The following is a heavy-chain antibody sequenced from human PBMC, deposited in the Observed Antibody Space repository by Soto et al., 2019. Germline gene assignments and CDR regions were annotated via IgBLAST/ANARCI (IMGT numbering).Heavy chain of an antibody. CDR1: GGSISSSSYY. CDR3: ARWPRTRRGYYYYGMDV. CDR2: IYYSGST. Sequence: SETLSLTCTVSGGSISSSSYYWGWVRQPPGKGLEWIGSIYYSGSTYYNPSLRSRVTISVDTSKNQFSLKLSSVTAADTAVYYCARWPRTRRGYYYYGMDVWGQGTTVTVYS. D-gene: IGHD3-10*01. V-gene: IGHV4-39*01. J-gene: IGHJ6*02.